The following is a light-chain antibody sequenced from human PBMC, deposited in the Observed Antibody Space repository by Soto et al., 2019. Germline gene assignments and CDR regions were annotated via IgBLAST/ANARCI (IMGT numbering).Light chain of an antibody. J-gene: IGKJ2*02. V-gene: IGKV1-5*03. CDR3: QQYDTYSCT. CDR2: KAS. CDR1: QSISSW. Sequence: DIQVTQSPSSLSASVGDRVTITCRASQSISSWLAWYQQKPGKAPKLLIYKASSLESGVPSRFSGSESGTEFTLTISSLQPDDFATYYCQQYDTYSCTFGQGTKLEIK.